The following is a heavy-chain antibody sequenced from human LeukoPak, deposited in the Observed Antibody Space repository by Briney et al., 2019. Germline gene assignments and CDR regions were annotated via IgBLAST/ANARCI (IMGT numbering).Heavy chain of an antibody. V-gene: IGHV4-61*02. Sequence: PSETLSLTCTVSGGSINSGNYYWNWIRQPAGKGLEWIGRIYTSGSTNYNPSLKSRVTMSVDTSKNQFSLKLSSVTAADTAVYYCARLRFRDYYFDXXGQGXLVTV. J-gene: IGHJ4*02. CDR1: GGSINSGNYY. CDR2: IYTSGST. D-gene: IGHD2-21*02. CDR3: ARLRFRDYYFDX.